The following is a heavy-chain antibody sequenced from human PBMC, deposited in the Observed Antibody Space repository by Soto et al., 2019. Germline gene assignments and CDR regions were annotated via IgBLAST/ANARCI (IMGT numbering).Heavy chain of an antibody. V-gene: IGHV1-3*01. CDR1: GYTFTSYA. Sequence: ASVKVSCEASGYTFTSYAMHWVRQAPGQRLGWMGWINAGNGNTKYSQKFQGRVTITRDTSANTAYMELNSLRSEDTAVYYCARDRPYSSGWYYFDYWGQGTLVTVSS. D-gene: IGHD6-19*01. J-gene: IGHJ4*02. CDR3: ARDRPYSSGWYYFDY. CDR2: INAGNGNT.